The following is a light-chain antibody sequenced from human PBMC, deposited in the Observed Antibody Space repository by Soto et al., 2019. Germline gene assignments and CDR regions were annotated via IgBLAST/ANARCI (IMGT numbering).Light chain of an antibody. Sequence: EIMMTQSPATLSVSPGERATLSCRASQRVSKNLAWYQQKPGQAPRLLIYYASTRATGIPARFSGSGSGTEFTLTISSLQSEDFALYYCQQYNNWPPITFGQGTRLEIK. J-gene: IGKJ5*01. CDR1: QRVSKN. CDR3: QQYNNWPPIT. V-gene: IGKV3-15*01. CDR2: YAS.